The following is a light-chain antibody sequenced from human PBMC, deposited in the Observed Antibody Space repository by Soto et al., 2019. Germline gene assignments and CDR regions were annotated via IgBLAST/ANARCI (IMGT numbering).Light chain of an antibody. CDR2: DVS. CDR1: SSDVGGYNY. J-gene: IGLJ1*01. V-gene: IGLV2-14*01. Sequence: QSALTQPASVSGSPGQSITISCTGTSSDVGGYNYVSWYQQHPGKAPKLMIYDVSKRPSGVSNRFSGSKSGNTASLTISGLQAEDEADYYCSSYTSSSTSFYVFGTGTKLTVL. CDR3: SSYTSSSTSFYV.